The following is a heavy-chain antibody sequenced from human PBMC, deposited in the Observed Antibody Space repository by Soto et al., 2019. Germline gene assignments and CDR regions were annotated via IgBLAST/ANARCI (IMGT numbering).Heavy chain of an antibody. CDR1: GFTFSNYG. Sequence: EVQLLESGGGLVQPGGSLRLSCAASGFTFSNYGMTWVRQAPGKGLEWVSGISSGGVSTYYADSVKGRFTISRDNSKNQLYLQMNSRRVGDTAVYYCAKVVSSGRGYYYGMDVWGQGTTVTVSS. CDR2: ISSGGVST. CDR3: AKVVSSGRGYYYGMDV. D-gene: IGHD3-10*01. V-gene: IGHV3-23*01. J-gene: IGHJ6*02.